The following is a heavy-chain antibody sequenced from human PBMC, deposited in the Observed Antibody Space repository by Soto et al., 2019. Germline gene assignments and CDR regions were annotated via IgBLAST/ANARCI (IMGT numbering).Heavy chain of an antibody. D-gene: IGHD5-12*01. Sequence: GGSLRLSCAASGFTFSKYAMTWARQAPGKGLEWVSAISSSGGSTYYADSVKGRFTISRDNSKNTLYLQMNSLRAEDTTVYYCAKEGRYGYTYWGQGTLVTVSS. CDR1: GFTFSKYA. CDR2: ISSSGGST. J-gene: IGHJ4*02. CDR3: AKEGRYGYTY. V-gene: IGHV3-23*01.